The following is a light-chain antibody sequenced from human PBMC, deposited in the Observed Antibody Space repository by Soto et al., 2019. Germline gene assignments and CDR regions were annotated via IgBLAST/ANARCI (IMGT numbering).Light chain of an antibody. CDR2: GAS. CDR3: QQYKNWPPWT. CDR1: QSVNNN. J-gene: IGKJ1*01. Sequence: TVMTQSPATLSVSPGESAILSCSASQSVNNNLAWYQQKPGQAPRLLIFGASTRATGIPDRFSGSGSGTEFTLTISGLQSEDFAVYYCQQYKNWPPWTFGQGTKVDIK. V-gene: IGKV3-15*01.